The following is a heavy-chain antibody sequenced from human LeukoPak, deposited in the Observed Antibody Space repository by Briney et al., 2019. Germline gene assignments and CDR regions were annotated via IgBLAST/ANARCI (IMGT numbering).Heavy chain of an antibody. J-gene: IGHJ2*01. CDR2: ITCSGGST. D-gene: IGHD2-15*01. Sequence: PGGSLRLSCAASGFTFSSYAMSWVRQAPGKGLEWVSAITCSGGSTYYADSVKGRFTISRDNSKNTLYLQMNSLRAEDTAVYYCAKNHAAGGRRTWSVVAATRSWYFDLWGRGTLVSVSS. CDR3: AKNHAAGGRRTWSVVAATRSWYFDL. CDR1: GFTFSSYA. V-gene: IGHV3-23*01.